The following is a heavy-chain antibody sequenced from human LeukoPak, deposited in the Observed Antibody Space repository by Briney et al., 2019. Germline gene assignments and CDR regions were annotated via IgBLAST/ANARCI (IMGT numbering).Heavy chain of an antibody. CDR2: ITSTGGGT. CDR3: AKSRSGGTSCYNY. J-gene: IGHJ4*02. D-gene: IGHD2-2*02. Sequence: GGSLRLSCSASGFTFAGFAMGWVRQAPGTGLEWVSDITSTGGGTYYTDSVKGRFTISRDNSKNTVYLQMNGLRAEDTAVYYCAKSRSGGTSCYNYWGQGTLVTVSS. CDR1: GFTFAGFA. V-gene: IGHV3-23*01.